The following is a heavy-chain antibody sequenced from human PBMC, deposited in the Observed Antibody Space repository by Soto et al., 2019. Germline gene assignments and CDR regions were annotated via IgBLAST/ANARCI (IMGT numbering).Heavy chain of an antibody. CDR2: SSPFNYNT. Sequence: QVQLMQSRPEVKTPGASVKLSCKASGYTFSSYVITWVRQAPGQGLEWMGWSSPFNYNTNYAQKFQGRVTMTTDTSTNTAYMELRSLRSDDTAVYYCARGGRRLGWFDPWGQGTLVTVSS. J-gene: IGHJ5*02. CDR3: ARGGRRLGWFDP. CDR1: GYTFSSYV. V-gene: IGHV1-18*01. D-gene: IGHD6-25*01.